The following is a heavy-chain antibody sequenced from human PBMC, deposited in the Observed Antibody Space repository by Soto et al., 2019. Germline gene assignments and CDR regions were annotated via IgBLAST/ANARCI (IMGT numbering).Heavy chain of an antibody. CDR1: GFTFTSYG. J-gene: IGHJ5*02. V-gene: IGHV1-18*01. CDR2: ISAYNGNT. D-gene: IGHD2-2*01. CDR3: AMTPPPSGYCDSTSCQNWSDH. Sequence: QVQLVQSGAEVKQPGASVKVSCKASGFTFTSYGFSWVRQAPGQGLELMGWISAYNGNTYYAQKLQDRVTLTTDTARSPAYMDLRRLRSDEPAMYYGAMTPPPSGYCDSTSCQNWSDHWGQGTLVTVSS.